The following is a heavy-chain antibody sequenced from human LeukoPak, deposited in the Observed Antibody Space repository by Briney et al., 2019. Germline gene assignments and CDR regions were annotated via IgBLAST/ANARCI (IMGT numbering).Heavy chain of an antibody. CDR2: IWFDGSNK. V-gene: IGHV3-33*01. J-gene: IGHJ4*02. Sequence: GGSLRLSCAASGFTFSNYDMHWVRQAPGKGLEWVAVIWFDGSNKFYADSVKGRFTIARDNSKNTLYLQMNSLRAEDTAVYYCASSAGALIDCWGQGTLVIVSS. CDR3: ASSAGALIDC. CDR1: GFTFSNYD. D-gene: IGHD6-19*01.